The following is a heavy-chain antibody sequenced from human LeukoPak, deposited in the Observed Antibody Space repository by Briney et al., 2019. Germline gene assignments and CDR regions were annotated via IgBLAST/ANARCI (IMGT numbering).Heavy chain of an antibody. J-gene: IGHJ4*02. CDR3: ARESVAGTWDY. V-gene: IGHV1-46*01. CDR2: INPSGGST. CDR1: GYTFTSYY. Sequence: ASVKVSCKASGYTFTSYYMHWVRQAPGQGHEWMGIINPSGGSTSYAQKFQGRVTMTRDTSTSTVYMELSSLRSEDTAVYYCARESVAGTWDYWGQGTLVTVSS. D-gene: IGHD6-19*01.